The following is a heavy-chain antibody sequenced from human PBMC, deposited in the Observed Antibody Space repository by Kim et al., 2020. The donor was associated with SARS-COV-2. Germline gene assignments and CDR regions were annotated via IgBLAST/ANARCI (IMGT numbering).Heavy chain of an antibody. V-gene: IGHV4-31*03. CDR1: GGPISSGGYY. D-gene: IGHD3-22*01. Sequence: SETLSLTCTVSGGPISSGGYYWSWIRQHPGKGLEWIGYIYYSGSTYYNPSLKSRVTISVDTSKNQFSLKLSSVTAADTAVYYCARWLGYDSSGYPTHSSGYPGSFDIWGQGTMVTVSS. J-gene: IGHJ3*02. CDR2: IYYSGST. CDR3: ARWLGYDSSGYPTHSSGYPGSFDI.